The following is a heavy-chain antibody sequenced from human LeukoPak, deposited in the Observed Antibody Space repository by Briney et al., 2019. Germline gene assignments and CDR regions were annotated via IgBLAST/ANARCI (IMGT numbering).Heavy chain of an antibody. CDR2: IIPISGTT. J-gene: IGHJ5*02. V-gene: IGHV1-69*13. D-gene: IGHD3-3*01. CDR3: ARSAYYDFWSGYYTGWFDP. CDR1: GDTFNIYA. Sequence: SVKVSCKASGDTFNIYAITWVRQAPGQGLEWMGRIIPISGTTNYAQKFQGRVTITADESTSAAYMELSSLRSEDTAMYYCARSAYYDFWSGYYTGWFDPWGQGTLVTVSS.